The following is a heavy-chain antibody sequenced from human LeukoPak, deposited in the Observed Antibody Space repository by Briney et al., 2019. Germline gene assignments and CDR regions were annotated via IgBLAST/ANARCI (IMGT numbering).Heavy chain of an antibody. CDR3: ARDLRITMVRGVNEDY. CDR1: GFTFSSYS. J-gene: IGHJ4*02. D-gene: IGHD3-10*01. CDR2: ISSSSSYI. V-gene: IGHV3-21*01. Sequence: GGALRLSCVASGFTFSSYSMNWVRQAPGKGLEWVSSISSSSSYIYYADSVKGRFTISRDNAKNSLYLQMNSLRAEDTAVYYCARDLRITMVRGVNEDYWGQGTLVTVSS.